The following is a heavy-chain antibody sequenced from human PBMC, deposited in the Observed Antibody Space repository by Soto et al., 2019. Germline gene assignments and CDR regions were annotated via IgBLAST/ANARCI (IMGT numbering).Heavy chain of an antibody. CDR3: ETSIAVAPGWIDP. Sequence: PGGSLRLSCAASGFTFSGYGMHWVRQAPGKGLEWVAGIWYDGRNKYYADSVKGRFTISRDNSKNSVYLQMNSLRAEDTAVYYCETSIAVAPGWIDPWGQGTVVTVSS. CDR1: GFTFSGYG. D-gene: IGHD6-19*01. V-gene: IGHV3-33*01. J-gene: IGHJ5*02. CDR2: IWYDGRNK.